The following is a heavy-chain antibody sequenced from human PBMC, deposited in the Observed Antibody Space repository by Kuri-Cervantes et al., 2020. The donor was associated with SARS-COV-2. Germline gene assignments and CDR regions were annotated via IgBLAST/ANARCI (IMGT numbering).Heavy chain of an antibody. J-gene: IGHJ4*02. CDR2: INAGNGNT. CDR1: GYTFTSYA. V-gene: IGHV1-3*01. Sequence: ASVKVSCKASGYTFTSYAMHWVRQAPGQRLEWMGWINAGNGNTKYSQKFQGRVTITRDSSASTAYMELRSLRSDDTAVYYCARGEKITIFGVVTDEIYFDYWGQGTLVTVSS. D-gene: IGHD3-3*01. CDR3: ARGEKITIFGVVTDEIYFDY.